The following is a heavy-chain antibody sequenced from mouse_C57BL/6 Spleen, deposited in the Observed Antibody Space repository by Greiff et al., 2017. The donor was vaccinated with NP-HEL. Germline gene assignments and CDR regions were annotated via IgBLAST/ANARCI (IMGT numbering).Heavy chain of an antibody. V-gene: IGHV5-4*03. CDR1: GFTFSSYA. J-gene: IGHJ2*01. D-gene: IGHD2-5*01. CDR3: ARGHYSNWYFDY. Sequence: EVMLVESGGGLVKPGGSLKLSCAASGFTFSSYAMSWVRQTPEKRLEWVATISDGGSYTYYPDNVKGRFTISRDNAKNNLYLQMSHLKSEDTAMYYCARGHYSNWYFDYWGQGTTLTVSS. CDR2: ISDGGSYT.